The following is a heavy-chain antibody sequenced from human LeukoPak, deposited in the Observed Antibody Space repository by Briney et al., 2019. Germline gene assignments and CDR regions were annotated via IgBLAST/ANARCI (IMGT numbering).Heavy chain of an antibody. CDR2: FDPEDGET. Sequence: EASVKVSCKVSGYTLTELSMHWVRQAPGKGLEWMGGFDPEDGETIYAQKFQGRVTMTEDTSTDTAYVELSSLRSEDTAVYYCATAIVGATIYFDYWGQGTLVTVSS. CDR3: ATAIVGATIYFDY. CDR1: GYTLTELS. V-gene: IGHV1-24*01. J-gene: IGHJ4*02. D-gene: IGHD1-26*01.